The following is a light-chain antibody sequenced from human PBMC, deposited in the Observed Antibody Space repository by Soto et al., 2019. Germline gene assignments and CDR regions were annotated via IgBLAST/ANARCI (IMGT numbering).Light chain of an antibody. J-gene: IGKJ4*02. V-gene: IGKV3-20*01. CDR3: QQHDSSPLLT. Sequence: IVLMFSPSALTLSPGESATLSCRALQSVSSSYFCWYHQKPGQAPRLLIYGASSRATGVPDRCSGSGAGTDFTLTISRLEPEEYAVYYCQQHDSSPLLTCGGGTKVDIK. CDR2: GAS. CDR1: QSVSSSY.